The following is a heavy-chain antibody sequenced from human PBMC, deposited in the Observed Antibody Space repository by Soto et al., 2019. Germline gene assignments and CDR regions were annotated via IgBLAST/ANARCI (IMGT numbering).Heavy chain of an antibody. CDR3: ARRSPVAGPFDY. J-gene: IGHJ4*02. CDR2: IYYSGST. D-gene: IGHD6-19*01. V-gene: IGHV4-39*01. Sequence: QLQLQESGPGLVKPSETLSLTCTVSGGSISSSSYYWGWIRQPPGKGLEWIGSIYYSGSTYYNPSLKSRVTISVDTSKNQFSLKLSSVTAADTAVYYCARRSPVAGPFDYWSQGTLVTVSS. CDR1: GGSISSSSYY.